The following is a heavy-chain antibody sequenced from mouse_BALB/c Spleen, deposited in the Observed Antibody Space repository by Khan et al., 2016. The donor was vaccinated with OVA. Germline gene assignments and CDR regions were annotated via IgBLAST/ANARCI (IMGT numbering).Heavy chain of an antibody. CDR3: ARKAKAY. CDR2: INTYTGEP. CDR1: GYTFPNYG. D-gene: IGHD6-1*01. V-gene: IGHV9-3-1*01. J-gene: IGHJ3*01. Sequence: QIQLVQSGPELKKPGETVKISCKASGYTFPNYGMNWVKQAPGKGLKWMGWINTYTGEPTYADDFKGRFAFSLETSASTAYLQINNLKNEDTATYFCARKAKAYWGQGTLVTVSA.